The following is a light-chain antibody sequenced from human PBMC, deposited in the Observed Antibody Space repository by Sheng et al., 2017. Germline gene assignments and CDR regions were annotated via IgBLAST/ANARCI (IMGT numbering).Light chain of an antibody. CDR1: QSVSSK. J-gene: IGKJ4*01. V-gene: IGKV3-15*01. CDR3: QQVKTYPLT. Sequence: IVMTQSPATLSVSPGERATLSCRASQSVSSKLAWYQQKPGQAPRLLIYGPSTRATGIPARFSGSGSGTEFTLTISSLQSEDFATFYCQQVKTYPLTFG. CDR2: GPS.